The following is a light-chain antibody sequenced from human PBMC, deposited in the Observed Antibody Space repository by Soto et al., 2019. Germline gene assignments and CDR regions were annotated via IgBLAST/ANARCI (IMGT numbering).Light chain of an antibody. CDR2: TAS. J-gene: IGKJ2*01. CDR1: ESIRTY. Sequence: DIQMTQSPSSLSASVGDRVTITCRASESIRTYLNWYQQKPGNAPKLLIYTASSLQSGVPSRFSGSGSGTDFTLTISNLRPEDFATYYCQQSYSIPHTFGQWTKLEIK. CDR3: QQSYSIPHT. V-gene: IGKV1-39*01.